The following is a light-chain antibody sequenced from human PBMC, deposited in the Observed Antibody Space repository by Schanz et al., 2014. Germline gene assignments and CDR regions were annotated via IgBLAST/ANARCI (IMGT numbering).Light chain of an antibody. J-gene: IGKJ2*01. CDR1: QNVDSN. CDR3: QRHGSSPLYT. V-gene: IGKV3-20*01. Sequence: EIVMTQSPATLSLSPGETATLSCRASQNVDSNLAWYQQKPGQAPGLLIYGASSRATGIPDRFSGSGSGTDFTLTISSLEPEDFAVYYCQRHGSSPLYTFGQGTKVEVK. CDR2: GAS.